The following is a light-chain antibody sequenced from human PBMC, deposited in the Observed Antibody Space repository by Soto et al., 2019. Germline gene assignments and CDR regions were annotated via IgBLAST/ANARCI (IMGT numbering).Light chain of an antibody. J-gene: IGLJ1*01. CDR1: SSDVGGHNY. Sequence: HSVMTQPRSVSGSPGQAVTISCTGTSSDVGGHNYVSWNQQHPGKAPHLMIYHVTMRPSGVPDRFSVVMSCGTAFLTISGLQAEDEADYDCCSYAGSYTYVFGTGTKVTGL. V-gene: IGLV2-11*01. CDR2: HVT. CDR3: CSYAGSYTYV.